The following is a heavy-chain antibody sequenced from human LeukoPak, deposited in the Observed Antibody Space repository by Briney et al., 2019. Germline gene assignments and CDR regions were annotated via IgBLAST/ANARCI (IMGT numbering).Heavy chain of an antibody. J-gene: IGHJ3*01. D-gene: IGHD3-10*01. CDR1: DGSTTGYY. Sequence: SETLSLTCSVSDGSTTGYYWSWIRQPPGKGLEWIAYVYYTGRTLYNPSLESRVTISVDTSKTQFSLTVTSVTAADTAVYYCARHMSVSYDAFDLWGRGTTVTVSS. CDR3: ARHMSVSYDAFDL. CDR2: VYYTGRT. V-gene: IGHV4-59*08.